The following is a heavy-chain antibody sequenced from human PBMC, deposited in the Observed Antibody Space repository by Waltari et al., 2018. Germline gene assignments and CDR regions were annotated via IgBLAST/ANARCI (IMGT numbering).Heavy chain of an antibody. CDR1: GFTFSNAW. D-gene: IGHD1-1*01. CDR3: TTEAQLELPYYYYYMDV. CDR2: IKSKTYGGTT. V-gene: IGHV3-15*01. J-gene: IGHJ6*03. Sequence: EVQLVESGGGLVKPGGSLRLSCAASGFTFSNAWMSWVRQAPGKGLEWVGRIKSKTYGGTTDYAATVKGRFTISRDDSKNTLYLQMNSLKTEDPAVYYCTTEAQLELPYYYYYMDVWGKGTTVTVSS.